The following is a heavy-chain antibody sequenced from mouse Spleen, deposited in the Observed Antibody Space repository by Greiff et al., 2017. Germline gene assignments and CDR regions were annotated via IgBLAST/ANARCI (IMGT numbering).Heavy chain of an antibody. CDR3: TRKENDY. CDR2: IDPETGGT. CDR1: GYTFTDYE. V-gene: IGHV1-15*01. Sequence: VQLQESGAELVRPGASVTLSCKASGYTFTDYEMHWVKQTPVHGLEWIGAIDPETGGTAYNQKFKGKAILTADKSSSTAYMELRSLTSEDSAVYYCTRKENDYWGQGTTLTVSS. J-gene: IGHJ2*01.